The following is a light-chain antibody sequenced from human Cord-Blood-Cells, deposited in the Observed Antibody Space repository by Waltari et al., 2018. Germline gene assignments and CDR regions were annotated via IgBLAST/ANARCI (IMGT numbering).Light chain of an antibody. V-gene: IGLV2-23*01. J-gene: IGLJ3*02. CDR1: SSAVGSYNL. CDR3: CSYAGSSTWV. Sequence: QSALTQPASVSGSPGQSLTLSCTGPSSAVGSYNLVSWYQQHPSKAPKLMIYEGSKRPSGVSNRFSGSKSGNTASLTISGLQAEDEADYYCCSYAGSSTWVFGGGTKLTVL. CDR2: EGS.